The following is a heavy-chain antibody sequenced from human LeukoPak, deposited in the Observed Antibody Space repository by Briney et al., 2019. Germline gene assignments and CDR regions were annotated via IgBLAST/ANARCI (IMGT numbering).Heavy chain of an antibody. V-gene: IGHV4-38-2*02. D-gene: IGHD1-26*01. CDR3: AREEAVGAIAYFDY. CDR1: GYSISSGYY. CDR2: IYHSGST. J-gene: IGHJ4*02. Sequence: SETLSLTCTVSGYSISSGYYWGWIRQPPGKGLEWIGSIYHSGSTYYNPSLKSRVTISVDTSKNQFSLKLSSVTAADTAVYYCAREEAVGAIAYFDYWGQGTLVTVSS.